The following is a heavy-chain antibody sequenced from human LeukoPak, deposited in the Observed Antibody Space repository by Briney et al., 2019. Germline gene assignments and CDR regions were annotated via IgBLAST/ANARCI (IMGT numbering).Heavy chain of an antibody. CDR3: ARVLTTDGNDAFDI. D-gene: IGHD4/OR15-4a*01. CDR2: ISYDGSNK. J-gene: IGHJ3*02. V-gene: IGHV3-30*04. Sequence: PGWSLGLACAASGFTVSSYAMHWARQAPGKGLEWVAVISYDGSNKYYADSVKGRFTISRDNSKNTLYLQMNSLRAEDTAVYYCARVLTTDGNDAFDIWGQGTMVTVSS. CDR1: GFTVSSYA.